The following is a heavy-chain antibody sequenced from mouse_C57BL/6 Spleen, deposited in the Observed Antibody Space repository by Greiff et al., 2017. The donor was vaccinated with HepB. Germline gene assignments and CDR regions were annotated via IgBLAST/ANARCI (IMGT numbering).Heavy chain of an antibody. CDR3: TREGAGTDYAMDY. D-gene: IGHD4-1*01. J-gene: IGHJ4*01. CDR2: ISSGGDYI. V-gene: IGHV5-9-1*02. Sequence: EVMLVESGEGLVKPGGSLKLSCAASGFTFSSYAMSWVRQTPEKRLEWVAYISSGGDYIYYADTVKGRFTISRDNARNTLYLQMSSLKSEDTAMYYCTREGAGTDYAMDYGGQGTSVTVSS. CDR1: GFTFSSYA.